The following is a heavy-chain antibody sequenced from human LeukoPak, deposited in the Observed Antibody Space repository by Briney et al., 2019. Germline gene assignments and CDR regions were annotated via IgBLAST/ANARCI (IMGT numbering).Heavy chain of an antibody. CDR1: GFTFSSYG. V-gene: IGHV3-23*01. D-gene: IGHD1-26*01. CDR2: ISGSGGST. Sequence: HTGGSLRLSCAASGFTFSSYGMSWVRQAPGKGLEWVSAISGSGGSTYYADSVKGRFTISRDNSKNTLYLQMNSLRAEDTAVYYCAKVGGSYSVVDYWGQGTLVTVSS. J-gene: IGHJ4*02. CDR3: AKVGGSYSVVDY.